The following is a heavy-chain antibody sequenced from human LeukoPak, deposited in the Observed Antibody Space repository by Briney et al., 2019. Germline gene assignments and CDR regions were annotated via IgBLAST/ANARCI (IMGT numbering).Heavy chain of an antibody. V-gene: IGHV4-59*01. CDR1: GGSISSYY. CDR2: IYYSGST. Sequence: SETLSLTCTVSGGSISSYYWSWIRQPPGKGLEWIGYIYYSGSTNYNPPLKSRVTISVDTSKNQFSLKLSSVTAADTAVYYCARTQYSYDAFDIWGQGTMVTVSS. J-gene: IGHJ3*02. CDR3: ARTQYSYDAFDI. D-gene: IGHD2/OR15-2a*01.